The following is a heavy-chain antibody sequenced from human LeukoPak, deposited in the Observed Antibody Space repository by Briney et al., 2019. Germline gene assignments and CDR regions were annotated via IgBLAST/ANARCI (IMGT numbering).Heavy chain of an antibody. J-gene: IGHJ4*02. CDR2: ISAYNGST. Sequence: ASVKVSCKASGYTFTSYGISWVRQAPGQGLEWMGWISAYNGSTNYAQKLQGRVTMTTDTSTSTAYMELRSLRSDDTAVYYCARDGGYCSGGSCPIFDYWGQGTLVTVSS. CDR3: ARDGGYCSGGSCPIFDY. D-gene: IGHD2-15*01. CDR1: GYTFTSYG. V-gene: IGHV1-18*01.